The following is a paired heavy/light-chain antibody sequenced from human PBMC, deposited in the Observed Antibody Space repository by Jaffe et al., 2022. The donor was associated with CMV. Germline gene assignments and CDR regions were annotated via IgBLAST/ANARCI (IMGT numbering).Light chain of an antibody. CDR2: SNN. Sequence: QSVLTQPPSASGTPGQRVTISCSGSSSNIGSNTVNWYQQLPGTAPKLLIYSNNQRPSGVPDRFSGSKSGTSASLAISGLQSEDEADYYCAAWDDSRVVVFGGGTKLTVL. CDR1: SSNIGSNT. V-gene: IGLV1-44*01. CDR3: AAWDDSRVVV. J-gene: IGLJ2*01.
Heavy chain of an antibody. V-gene: IGHV1-24*01. D-gene: IGHD3-3*01. CDR3: ATVITIFGVVSPSTPDV. CDR2: FDPEDGET. CDR1: GYTLTELS. Sequence: QVQLVQSGAEVKKPGASVKVSCKVSGYTLTELSMHWVRQAPGKGLEWMGGFDPEDGETIYAQKFQGRVTMTEDTSTDTAYMELSSLRSEDTAVYYCATVITIFGVVSPSTPDVWGQGTTVTVSS. J-gene: IGHJ6*02.